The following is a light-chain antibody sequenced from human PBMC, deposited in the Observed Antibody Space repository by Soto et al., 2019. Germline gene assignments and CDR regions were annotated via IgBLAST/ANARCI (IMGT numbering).Light chain of an antibody. J-gene: IGLJ1*01. Sequence: QSALTQPASVSGSPGQSITISCTGTDSDVGGYNYVSWYQQHPGKAPKLIIYEVSNRPSGVSTRFSGSKSVNTASLTISRLQDEDEADYYCSSYTTSSTPYVFGTGTKLTVL. V-gene: IGLV2-14*01. CDR1: DSDVGGYNY. CDR3: SSYTTSSTPYV. CDR2: EVS.